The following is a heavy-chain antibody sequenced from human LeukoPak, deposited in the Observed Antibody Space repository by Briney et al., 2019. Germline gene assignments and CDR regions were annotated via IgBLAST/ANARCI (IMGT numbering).Heavy chain of an antibody. D-gene: IGHD5/OR15-5a*01. V-gene: IGHV1-69*13. J-gene: IGHJ2*01. Sequence: ASVKVSCKASGYTFTSYAISWVRQAPGQGLEWMGGIIPIFGTANYAQKFQGRVTITADESTSTAHMELSSLRSEDTAVYYCATLPVYAPGWYFDLWGRGTLVTVSS. CDR3: ATLPVYAPGWYFDL. CDR2: IIPIFGTA. CDR1: GYTFTSYA.